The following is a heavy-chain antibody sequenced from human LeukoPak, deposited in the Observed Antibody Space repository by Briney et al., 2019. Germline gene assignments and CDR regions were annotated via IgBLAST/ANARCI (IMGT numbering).Heavy chain of an antibody. D-gene: IGHD5-12*01. CDR3: ARFTTGVHSGYDQNNWFDP. J-gene: IGHJ5*02. CDR2: IIPIFGTA. CDR1: GGTFISYA. V-gene: IGHV1-69*13. Sequence: SVKVSCKASGGTFISYAISWVRQAPGQGLEWMGGIIPIFGTANYAQKFQGRVTITADESTSTAYMELSSLRSEDTAVYYCARFTTGVHSGYDQNNWFDPWGQGTLVTVSS.